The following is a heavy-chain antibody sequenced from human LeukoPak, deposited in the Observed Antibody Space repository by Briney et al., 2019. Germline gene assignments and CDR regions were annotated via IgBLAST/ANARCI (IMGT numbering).Heavy chain of an antibody. J-gene: IGHJ5*02. CDR2: IIPIFGTG. CDR1: GGTFSSYA. Sequence: PRASVTVSCKASGGTFSSYAISWVRQAPGQGLEWMGGIIPIFGTGNYAQKFQGRVTITADESTSTAYMELSSLRSEDTAVYYCARGGRNWFDPWGQGTLVTVSS. CDR3: ARGGRNWFDP. D-gene: IGHD2-15*01. V-gene: IGHV1-69*13.